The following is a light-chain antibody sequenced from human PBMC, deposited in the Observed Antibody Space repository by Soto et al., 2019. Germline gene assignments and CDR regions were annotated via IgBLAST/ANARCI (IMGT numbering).Light chain of an antibody. CDR2: EGS. Sequence: QSALTQPASVSGSPGQSITISCTGTSSAVGSYNLVSWYQQHPGKAPKLMIYEGSKRPSGVSNRFSGSKSGNTASLTISGLQDEDEADYYCCSYAGSSTYVFGAGTKLTVL. J-gene: IGLJ1*01. CDR1: SSAVGSYNL. V-gene: IGLV2-23*01. CDR3: CSYAGSSTYV.